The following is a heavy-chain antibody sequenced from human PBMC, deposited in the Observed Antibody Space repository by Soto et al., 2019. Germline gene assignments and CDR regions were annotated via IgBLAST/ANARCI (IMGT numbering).Heavy chain of an antibody. Sequence: SETLSLTCTVSGGSISSYCWSWIRQPPGKGLEWIGYIYYSGSTNYNPSLKSRVTISVVTSKNQFSLKLSSVTAADTAVYYCARVAAAAAYYYYGMDVWGQGTTVTVSS. CDR1: GGSISSYC. CDR3: ARVAAAAAYYYYGMDV. V-gene: IGHV4-59*01. D-gene: IGHD6-13*01. CDR2: IYYSGST. J-gene: IGHJ6*02.